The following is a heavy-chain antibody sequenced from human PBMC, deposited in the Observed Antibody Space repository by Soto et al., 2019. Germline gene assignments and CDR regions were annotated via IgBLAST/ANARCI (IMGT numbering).Heavy chain of an antibody. D-gene: IGHD1-7*01. J-gene: IGHJ2*01. V-gene: IGHV1-2*04. CDR2: INPNSGGT. CDR1: GYTFTGYY. CDR3: ARGSALTGTLQKNWYFDL. Sequence: ASVKVSCKASGYTFTGYYMHWVRRAPGQGLEWMGWINPNSGGTNYAQKFQGWVTMTRDTSISTAYMELSRLRSDDTAVYYCARGSALTGTLQKNWYFDLWGRGTLVTVSS.